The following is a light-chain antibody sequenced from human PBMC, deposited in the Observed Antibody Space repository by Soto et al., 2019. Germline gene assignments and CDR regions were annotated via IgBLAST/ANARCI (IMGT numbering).Light chain of an antibody. Sequence: EIVLTQSPATLSLSPGERATLSCRASQSVSSYLAWYQQKPGQAPRLLIYDASNRATGIPARFSGSGSGTDFTLTISSLEPEDFAVYYCQQRSNWLRLSFGQGTRLEIK. CDR1: QSVSSY. J-gene: IGKJ5*01. CDR2: DAS. CDR3: QQRSNWLRLS. V-gene: IGKV3-11*01.